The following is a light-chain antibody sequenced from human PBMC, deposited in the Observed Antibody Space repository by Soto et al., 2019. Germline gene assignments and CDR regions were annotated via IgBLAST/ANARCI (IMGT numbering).Light chain of an antibody. J-gene: IGKJ3*01. CDR1: QSVSSSY. V-gene: IGKV3-20*01. Sequence: ESVLTQSPGTLSISPGERATLSCRASQSVSSSYSAWYQQKPGQAPRLLIYRASRSATGIPDRFSGSGSGTDFTLTISRLEPEDFAVYYCQQYGSSPFTFGPGIKVDIK. CDR2: RAS. CDR3: QQYGSSPFT.